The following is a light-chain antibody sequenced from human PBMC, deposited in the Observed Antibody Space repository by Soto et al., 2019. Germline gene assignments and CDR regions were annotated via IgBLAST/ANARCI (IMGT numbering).Light chain of an antibody. J-gene: IGKJ2*01. Sequence: DIQLTESPSTLSASVGDRITITCRASQRVSRRLAWFQQKPGKDHKLLSYDASSLESGVPSRFSGRGSGTEFTLTISSLQPDDCATYYCHTYDSYSLHTVGQGTKVDSK. CDR3: HTYDSYSLHT. CDR2: DAS. CDR1: QRVSRR. V-gene: IGKV1-5*01.